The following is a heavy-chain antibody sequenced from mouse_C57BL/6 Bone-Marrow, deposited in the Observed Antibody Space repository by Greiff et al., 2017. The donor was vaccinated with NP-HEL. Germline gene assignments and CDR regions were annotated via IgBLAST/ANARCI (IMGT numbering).Heavy chain of an antibody. Sequence: QVQLQQSGAELMKPGASVKLSCKATGYTFTGYWIEWVKQRPGHGLEWIGEILPGSGSTNLNEKFKGKATFTADTSSNTAYMQLSSLTTKDSAIYFCVRNPMDYWGQGTSGTVSS. CDR3: VRNPMDY. CDR2: ILPGSGST. CDR1: GYTFTGYW. J-gene: IGHJ4*01. V-gene: IGHV1-9*01.